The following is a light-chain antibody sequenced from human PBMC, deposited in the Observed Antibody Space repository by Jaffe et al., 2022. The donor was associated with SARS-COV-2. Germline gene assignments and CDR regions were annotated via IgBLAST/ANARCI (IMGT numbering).Light chain of an antibody. CDR2: WAS. V-gene: IGKV4-1*01. CDR3: QQYYSPPPS. CDR1: QSILYSSNNRDY. J-gene: IGKJ4*01. Sequence: DIVLTQSPDSLAVSLGERATINCKSSQSILYSSNNRDYLAWYQQKAGQPPKLLIYWASTRESGVPDRFTGSGSGTDFTLTISSLQAEDVAVYYCQQYYSPPPSFGGGTKVEI.